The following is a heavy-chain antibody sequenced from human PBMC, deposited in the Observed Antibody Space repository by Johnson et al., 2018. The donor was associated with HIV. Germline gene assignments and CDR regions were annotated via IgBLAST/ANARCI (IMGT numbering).Heavy chain of an antibody. J-gene: IGHJ3*02. CDR3: AKNGARGDAFDI. CDR1: GCTFSRDD. Sequence: VQLVESGGGLVKPGGSLSLSCADSGCTFSRDDMHGVRQATGKGLEWVSGIGTAGDTSYADPMRGRLTISRDNSKNTLYLQMNSLRAEDTAVYYCAKNGARGDAFDIWGQGTMVTVSS. D-gene: IGHD2-8*01. CDR2: IGTAGDT. V-gene: IGHV3-13*01.